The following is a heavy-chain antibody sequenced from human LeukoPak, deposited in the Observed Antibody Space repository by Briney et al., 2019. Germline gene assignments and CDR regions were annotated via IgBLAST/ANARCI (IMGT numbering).Heavy chain of an antibody. Sequence: GGSLRLSCAASGFTVTNYWMHWVRQSPGKGLEWLSRINSDGTTTTYADSVKGRFTISRDNAKNTLYSQVNSLRVDDTAVYFCAFHSNNWYSFNYWGQGTLVTVSA. CDR2: INSDGTTT. CDR3: AFHSNNWYSFNY. D-gene: IGHD6-13*01. J-gene: IGHJ4*02. V-gene: IGHV3-74*01. CDR1: GFTVTNYW.